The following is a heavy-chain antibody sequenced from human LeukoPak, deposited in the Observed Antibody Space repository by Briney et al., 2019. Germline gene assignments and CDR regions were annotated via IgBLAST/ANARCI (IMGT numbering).Heavy chain of an antibody. D-gene: IGHD3-10*01. CDR1: GYSITSSSW. CDR3: APRAGSGTS. J-gene: IGHJ5*02. V-gene: IGHV4-28*01. CDR2: IYHSGTT. Sequence: SDTLSLTCAVSGYSITSSSWWGWIRQPPGKGLEWIGYIYHSGTTYYNPSLQSRVTMSVDTSKNQFSLKLSSVTAADTAVYYCAPRAGSGTSWGQGTLVTVSS.